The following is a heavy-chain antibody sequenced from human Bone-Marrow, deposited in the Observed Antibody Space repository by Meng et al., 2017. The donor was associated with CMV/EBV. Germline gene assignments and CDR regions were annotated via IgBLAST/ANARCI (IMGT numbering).Heavy chain of an antibody. CDR2: INHSGST. J-gene: IGHJ6*02. CDR1: GGSFSGYY. CDR3: ARGGKYSSSSWRHPYYYYGMDV. D-gene: IGHD6-6*01. V-gene: IGHV4-34*01. Sequence: SETLSLTCAVYGGSFSGYYWSWIRQPPGKGLEWIGEINHSGSTNYNPSLKSRVTISVDTSKNQFSLKLSPVTAADTAVYYCARGGKYSSSSWRHPYYYYGMDVWGQGTTVTVSS.